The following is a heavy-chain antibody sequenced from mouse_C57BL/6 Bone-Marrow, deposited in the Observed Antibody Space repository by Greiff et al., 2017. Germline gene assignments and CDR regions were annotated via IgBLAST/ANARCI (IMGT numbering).Heavy chain of an antibody. J-gene: IGHJ1*03. CDR3: ARRGSPYWYFDV. CDR1: GYSFTGYY. CDR2: INPNTGGT. V-gene: IGHV1-42*01. Sequence: EVQLKQSGPELVKPGTSVKISCKASGYSFTGYYMNWVKQSPEKSLEWIGEINPNTGGTTYNQNFKAKATLTVDKSSSTAYMQLKSLTSEDSAVYYCARRGSPYWYFDVWGTGTTVTVSS.